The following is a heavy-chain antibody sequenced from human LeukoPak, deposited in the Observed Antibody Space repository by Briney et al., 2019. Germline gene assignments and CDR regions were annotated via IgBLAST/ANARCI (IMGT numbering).Heavy chain of an antibody. Sequence: GRSLRLSCAASGFTVSSNYMSWVRQAPGKGLEWVSVIYSGGSTYYADSVKGRFTISRDNSKNTLYLQMNSLRAEDTAVYYCARGPFGGYYYDSSGYLGYWGQGTLVTVSS. J-gene: IGHJ4*02. CDR1: GFTVSSNY. D-gene: IGHD3-22*01. V-gene: IGHV3-66*01. CDR3: ARGPFGGYYYDSSGYLGY. CDR2: IYSGGST.